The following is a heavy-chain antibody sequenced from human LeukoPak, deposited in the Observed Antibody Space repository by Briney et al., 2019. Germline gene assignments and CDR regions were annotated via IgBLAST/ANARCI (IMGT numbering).Heavy chain of an antibody. CDR1: GFTVSSNY. Sequence: GGSVRLSCAASGFTVSSNYMSWVRQAPGKGLEWVSVIYSGGSTYYADSVKGRFTISRDDSKNTLYLQLNSLRAEDTAVYYCAGAPAATYGMDVWGQGTTVTVSS. V-gene: IGHV3-66*01. J-gene: IGHJ6*02. CDR2: IYSGGST. D-gene: IGHD2-15*01. CDR3: AGAPAATYGMDV.